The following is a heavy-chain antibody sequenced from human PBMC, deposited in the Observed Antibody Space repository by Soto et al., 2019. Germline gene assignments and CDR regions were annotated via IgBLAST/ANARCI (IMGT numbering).Heavy chain of an antibody. J-gene: IGHJ4*02. V-gene: IGHV4-59*01. CDR2: IYYSGST. CDR1: GGSISSYY. CDR3: ARVRVATISVDY. Sequence: LSETLSLTCTVSGGSISSYYWSWIRQPPGKGLEWIGYIYYSGSTNYNPSLKSRVTISVDTSKNQFSLKLSSVTAADTAVYYCARVRVATISVDYWGQGTLVTVSS. D-gene: IGHD5-12*01.